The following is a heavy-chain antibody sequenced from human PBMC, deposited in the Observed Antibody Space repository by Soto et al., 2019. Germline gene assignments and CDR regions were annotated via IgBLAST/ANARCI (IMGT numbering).Heavy chain of an antibody. CDR3: ARTRNGGSWAAWF. J-gene: IGHJ4*02. CDR2: IIFSGST. D-gene: IGHD2-15*01. CDR1: GASVADGSYY. V-gene: IGHV4-61*01. Sequence: PSETQSLTCTVSGASVADGSYYWGWVRQPPGKRLEWIGFIIFSGSTKYNPSLESRVTMSVDTSKNQFLLKLSSVTAADTALYYCARTRNGGSWAAWFWGQGTLVTVS.